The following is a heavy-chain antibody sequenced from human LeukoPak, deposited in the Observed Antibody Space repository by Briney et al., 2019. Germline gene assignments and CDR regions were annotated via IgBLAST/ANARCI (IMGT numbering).Heavy chain of an antibody. CDR1: GYTFTSYG. CDR3: ARVGYYDFWSGSTGYYYYMDV. Sequence: ASVKVSCKASGYTFTSYGISWVRQAPGQGLEWMGWISAYNGNTNYAQKLQGRVTMTTDTSTSTAYMELRSLRSDDTAVYYCARVGYYDFWSGSTGYYYYMDVWGKGTTVTVSS. J-gene: IGHJ6*03. V-gene: IGHV1-18*01. D-gene: IGHD3-3*01. CDR2: ISAYNGNT.